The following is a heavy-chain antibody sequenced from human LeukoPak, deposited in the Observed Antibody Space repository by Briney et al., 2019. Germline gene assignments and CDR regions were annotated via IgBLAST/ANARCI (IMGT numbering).Heavy chain of an antibody. J-gene: IGHJ4*02. CDR3: ARIGWGTGSSCFDY. CDR1: GFTFSSYW. D-gene: IGHD6-13*01. Sequence: GGSLRLSCAASGFTFSSYWMSWVRQAPGKGLEWVANIKQDGSEKYYVDSVKGRFTISRDNAKNSLCLQMNSLRAEDTAVYYCARIGWGTGSSCFDYWGQGTLVTVSS. CDR2: IKQDGSEK. V-gene: IGHV3-7*01.